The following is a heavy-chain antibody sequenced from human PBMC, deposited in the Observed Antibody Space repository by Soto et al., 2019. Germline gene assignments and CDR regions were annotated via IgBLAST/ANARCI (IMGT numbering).Heavy chain of an antibody. J-gene: IGHJ6*02. CDR2: IYYSGST. Sequence: SETLSLTCTVSGGSINSGDYHWSWIRQSPGKGLEWIGAIYYSGSTYYNPSLKSRIRISVDTSKNQFSLKVNSVTAADTAVYYCSRDYRVHSAGAMAVWGQWTTGTVS. V-gene: IGHV4-30-4*01. CDR1: GGSINSGDYH. D-gene: IGHD3-16*02. CDR3: SRDYRVHSAGAMAV.